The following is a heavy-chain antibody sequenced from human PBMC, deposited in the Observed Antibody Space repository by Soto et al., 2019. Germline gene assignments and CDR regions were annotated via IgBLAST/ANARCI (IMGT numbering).Heavy chain of an antibody. CDR1: GYTFTSYG. Sequence: ASVKVSCKASGYTFTSYGISWVRQAPGQGLEWMGWISAYNGNTNQAQKFRGRVTMTTDTSTSTAYMELRSLRSDDTAVYYCASPSPRGAYDLDYWGQGTPVTVSS. J-gene: IGHJ4*02. D-gene: IGHD5-12*01. CDR2: ISAYNGNT. V-gene: IGHV1-18*01. CDR3: ASPSPRGAYDLDY.